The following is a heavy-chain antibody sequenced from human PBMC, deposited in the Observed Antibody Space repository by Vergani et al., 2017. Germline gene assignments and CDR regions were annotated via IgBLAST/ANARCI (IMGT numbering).Heavy chain of an antibody. CDR1: GGSFTSYH. D-gene: IGHD4-11*01. J-gene: IGHJ6*03. CDR3: ARVNTETNGHLYYYYYRDV. CDR2: IDHTGRH. Sequence: QVQLQQWGGGLLKPSETLSLTCVVNGGSFTSYHWTWIRQSPGEGLAWVGDIDHTGRHDYNPSLKDRLTMSVDKSRNQFSLTLNSVTDTDTAIYFCARVNTETNGHLYYYYYRDVWGQGTAVTVS. V-gene: IGHV4-34*01.